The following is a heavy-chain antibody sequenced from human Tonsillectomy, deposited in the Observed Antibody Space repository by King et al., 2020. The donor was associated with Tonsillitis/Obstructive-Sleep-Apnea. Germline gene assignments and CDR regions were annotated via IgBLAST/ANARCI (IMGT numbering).Heavy chain of an antibody. CDR1: RFTFNTYA. CDR3: AKNAAAATYYMDV. J-gene: IGHJ6*03. CDR2: LRASCCST. V-gene: IGHV3-23*04. D-gene: IGHD2-2*01. Sequence: VQLVESGGGSVQPGGSLRLSCAASRFTFNTYALPWVRQAPGQGLEWGSGLRASCCSTYYADSVKGRFTISRDNSKNTLYLETNSLGAEDTAVYYCAKNAAAATYYMDVWGKGTTVTVSS.